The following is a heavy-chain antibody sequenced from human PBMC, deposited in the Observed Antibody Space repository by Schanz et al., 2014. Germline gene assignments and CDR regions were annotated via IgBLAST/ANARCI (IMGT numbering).Heavy chain of an antibody. V-gene: IGHV3-23*04. CDR3: AKGMGYCSGGTCYDYYYYGLDV. CDR1: GFTFSSYA. Sequence: EVQLVESGGYLVQPGGSLRLSCSASGFTFSSYAMHWVRQASGKGLEWVSGISGSGGSTYYADSVKGRFTVSRDNSENTLYLQMNSLSADDTAVFYCAKGMGYCSGGTCYDYYYYGLDVWGQGTTVTVSS. D-gene: IGHD2-15*01. J-gene: IGHJ6*02. CDR2: ISGSGGST.